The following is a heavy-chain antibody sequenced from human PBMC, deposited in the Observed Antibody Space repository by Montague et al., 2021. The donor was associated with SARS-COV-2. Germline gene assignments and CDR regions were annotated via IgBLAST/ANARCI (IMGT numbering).Heavy chain of an antibody. CDR2: ISNGGRT. J-gene: IGHJ4*02. Sequence: SETLSLTCSVSGGSFDSDNFFWGWIRQPPGKRLEWIGVISNGGRTFDNPSLKSRVTISVHTSRNQLSLNVKSVTAADTADYYCVRHRRYDVVTYYPDFWGQGILVTVSS. V-gene: IGHV4-39*01. CDR3: VRHRRYDVVTYYPDF. D-gene: IGHD3-9*01. CDR1: GGSFDSDNFF.